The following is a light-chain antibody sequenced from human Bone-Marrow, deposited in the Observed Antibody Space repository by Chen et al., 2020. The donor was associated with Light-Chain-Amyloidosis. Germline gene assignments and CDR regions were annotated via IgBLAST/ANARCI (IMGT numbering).Light chain of an antibody. V-gene: IGLV1-44*01. CDR1: SSNIETYA. CDR3: AVWDDSLSDVV. CDR2: TNN. Sequence: QSVLTQPPSASGAPGQRVTISCSGSSSNIETYAVNWVQQLPGTAPKLLIYTNNRRPSGVPDRISGSKSGTSAFLAISGLQSEDEADYYGAVWDDSLSDVVFGGGTKLTVL. J-gene: IGLJ2*01.